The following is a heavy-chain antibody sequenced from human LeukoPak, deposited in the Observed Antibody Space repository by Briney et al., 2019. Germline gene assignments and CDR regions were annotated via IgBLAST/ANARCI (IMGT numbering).Heavy chain of an antibody. D-gene: IGHD4-23*01. V-gene: IGHV3-74*01. CDR2: INSDGSST. CDR3: ARDLGLEYGGSQ. J-gene: IGHJ4*02. CDR1: GFTFSSYW. Sequence: PGGSLRLSCAAPGFTFSSYWMHWVRQAPGKGLVWVSHINSDGSSTNYADSVKGRFTISRDNAKNTLYLQMNTLGAEDTAVYYCARDLGLEYGGSQWGQGTLVTVSS.